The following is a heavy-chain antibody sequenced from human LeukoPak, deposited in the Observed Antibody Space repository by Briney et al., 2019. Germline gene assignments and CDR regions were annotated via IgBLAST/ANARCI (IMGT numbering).Heavy chain of an antibody. CDR1: GGSFGGYY. Sequence: SETLSLTCAVYGGSFGGYYWSWIRQPPGKGLEWIGEINHSGSTNYNPSLKSRVTISVDTSKNQFSLKLSSVTAADTAVYYCASQARTYYDFWSGCGHFDYWGQGTLVTVSS. V-gene: IGHV4-34*01. J-gene: IGHJ4*02. CDR2: INHSGST. CDR3: ASQARTYYDFWSGCGHFDY. D-gene: IGHD3-3*01.